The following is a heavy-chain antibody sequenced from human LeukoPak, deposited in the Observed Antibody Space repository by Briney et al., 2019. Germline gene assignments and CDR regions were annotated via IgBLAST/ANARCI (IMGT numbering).Heavy chain of an antibody. Sequence: ASVKVSCKVSGYTLTELSMHWVRQAPGKGLEWMGGFDPEDGETIYAQKFQGRVTVTEDTSTDTAYMELSSLRSEDTAVYYCATYYYGSGSYFGYWGQGTLVTVSS. V-gene: IGHV1-24*01. CDR3: ATYYYGSGSYFGY. CDR1: GYTLTELS. CDR2: FDPEDGET. D-gene: IGHD3-10*01. J-gene: IGHJ4*02.